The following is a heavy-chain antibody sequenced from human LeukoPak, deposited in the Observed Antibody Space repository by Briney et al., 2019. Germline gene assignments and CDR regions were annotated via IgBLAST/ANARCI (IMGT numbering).Heavy chain of an antibody. J-gene: IGHJ4*02. CDR3: ARSQATLLSADY. CDR1: GYSFNTYW. CDR2: IYPGDSDT. V-gene: IGHV5-51*01. Sequence: PGESLKISCKGSGYSFNTYWIGWVRQMPGKGLEGMGIIYPGDSDTRYSPSFQGQVTISADKSISTAYLQWSSLKASDTAMYYCARSQATLLSADYWGQGTLVTVSS. D-gene: IGHD3-10*01.